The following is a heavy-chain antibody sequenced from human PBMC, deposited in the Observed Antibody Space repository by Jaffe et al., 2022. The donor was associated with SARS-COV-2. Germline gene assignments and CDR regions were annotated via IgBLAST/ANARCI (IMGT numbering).Heavy chain of an antibody. V-gene: IGHV3-30-3*01. CDR3: ARDHGVRRYFDY. J-gene: IGHJ4*02. CDR2: ISYDGSNK. D-gene: IGHD3-16*02. Sequence: QVQLVESGGGVVQPGRSLRLSCAASGFTFSSYAMHWVRQAPGKGLEWVAVISYDGSNKYYADSVKGRFTISRDNSKNTLYLQMNSLRAEDTAVYYCARDHGVRRYFDYWGQGTLVTVSS. CDR1: GFTFSSYA.